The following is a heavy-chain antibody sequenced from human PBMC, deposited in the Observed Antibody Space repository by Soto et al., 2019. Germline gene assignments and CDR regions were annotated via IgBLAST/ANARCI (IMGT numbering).Heavy chain of an antibody. CDR2: IIPILGIA. J-gene: IGHJ5*02. CDR1: GGTFSSYT. V-gene: IGHV1-69*02. D-gene: IGHD5-12*01. Sequence: GASVKVSCKASGGTFSSYTISWVRQAPGQGLEWMGRIIPILGIANYAQKFQGRVTITADNSTSTAYMELSSLRSEDTAVYYCASSAYSGFSGWFDPWGQGTLVTVSS. CDR3: ASSAYSGFSGWFDP.